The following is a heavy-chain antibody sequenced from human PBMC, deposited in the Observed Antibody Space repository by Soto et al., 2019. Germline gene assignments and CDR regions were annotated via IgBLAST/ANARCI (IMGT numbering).Heavy chain of an antibody. J-gene: IGHJ3*02. CDR1: GYTFTSYG. V-gene: IGHV1-18*04. CDR2: ISAYNGNT. CDR3: ARGRASGYDVPDAFDI. D-gene: IGHD5-12*01. Sequence: QVQLVQSGAEVKKPGASVKVSCKASGYTFTSYGISWVRQAPGQGLEWMGWISAYNGNTNYAQKLQGRVTMTTDTATSTAYMELRSLRSDDTAVYSCARGRASGYDVPDAFDIWGQGTMVTVSS.